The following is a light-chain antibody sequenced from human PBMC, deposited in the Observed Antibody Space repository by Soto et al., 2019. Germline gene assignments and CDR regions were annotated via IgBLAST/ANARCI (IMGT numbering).Light chain of an antibody. Sequence: QSALTQPASVSGSPGQSITISRTGTSSDVGSYNLVSWYQHHPGKAPKLIIYEGSKRPSGVSNRFSGSKSGNTASLTISGLQAEDEADYYCCSYAGSSSWVFGGGTKLTVL. CDR2: EGS. CDR3: CSYAGSSSWV. V-gene: IGLV2-23*01. J-gene: IGLJ3*02. CDR1: SSDVGSYNL.